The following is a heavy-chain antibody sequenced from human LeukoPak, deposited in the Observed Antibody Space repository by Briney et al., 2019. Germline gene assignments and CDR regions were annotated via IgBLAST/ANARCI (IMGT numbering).Heavy chain of an antibody. V-gene: IGHV3-30*02. J-gene: IGHJ4*02. Sequence: PGASLRLSCAASGFKFRNYGRHWGRQAPGKGEERVASIRSDGGEKYHADSVQGRFSFSRDNSKNTLYLQMDSLRAEDTALYYCARIGYSTSCANFDYWGQGTLVTVSS. CDR3: ARIGYSTSCANFDY. CDR1: GFKFRNYG. CDR2: IRSDGGEK. D-gene: IGHD6-13*01.